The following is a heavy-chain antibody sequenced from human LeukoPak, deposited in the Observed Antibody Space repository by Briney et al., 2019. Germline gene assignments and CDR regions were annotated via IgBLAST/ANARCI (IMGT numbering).Heavy chain of an antibody. J-gene: IGHJ4*02. V-gene: IGHV3-11*06. Sequence: GGSLRLSCAASGFTVSSNYMSWVRQAPGKGLEWVSYISSSSSYTNYADSVKGRFTISRDNAKNSLYLQMNSLRAEDTAVYYCARVKPGIAAAGGSLDYWGQGTLVTVSS. CDR1: GFTVSSNY. CDR2: ISSSSSYT. CDR3: ARVKPGIAAAGGSLDY. D-gene: IGHD6-13*01.